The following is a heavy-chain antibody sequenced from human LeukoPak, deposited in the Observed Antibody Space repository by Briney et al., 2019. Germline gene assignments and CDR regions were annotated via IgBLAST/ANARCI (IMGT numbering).Heavy chain of an antibody. V-gene: IGHV4-39*07. J-gene: IGHJ3*01. CDR1: GGSIRSTTYY. Sequence: SETLSHTCSVSGGSIRSTTYYWGWVRQLPGKGLEWIGSIYYSGNTYYSPSLMSRVTISVDTSKNQFSLKLTSVTAAETAVYFCARGAVHGDDAFDVWGQGTMVTVSS. CDR3: ARGAVHGDDAFDV. D-gene: IGHD3-10*01. CDR2: IYYSGNT.